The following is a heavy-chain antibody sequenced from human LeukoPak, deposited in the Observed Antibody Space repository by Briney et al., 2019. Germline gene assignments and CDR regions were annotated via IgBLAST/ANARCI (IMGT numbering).Heavy chain of an antibody. D-gene: IGHD4-17*01. CDR2: ISGRGGST. CDR3: AKAVGDYDPTFAY. V-gene: IGHV3-23*01. Sequence: GGSLRLSCAASGFTFSNYAMSWVRRAPGKGLEWVSAISGRGGSTYYADSVKGRFTISRDNSKNTLYLQMSSLRAEDTALYYCAKAVGDYDPTFAYWGQGTLVTVSS. CDR1: GFTFSNYA. J-gene: IGHJ4*02.